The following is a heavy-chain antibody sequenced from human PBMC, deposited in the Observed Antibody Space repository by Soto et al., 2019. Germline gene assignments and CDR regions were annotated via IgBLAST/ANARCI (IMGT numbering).Heavy chain of an antibody. J-gene: IGHJ5*02. CDR2: IHYSGST. D-gene: IGHD6-6*01. CDR1: GDSIRTHY. V-gene: IGHV4-59*11. Sequence: SETLSLACTVYGDSIRTHYWRWIRQHPGKGLEWIGYIHYSGSTSYNPSLKSRVTISVDTPKNQFSLKVNSMTAADTAVDYWARGGLAARKGRWFDPWGQGTLVSVSS. CDR3: ARGGLAARKGRWFDP.